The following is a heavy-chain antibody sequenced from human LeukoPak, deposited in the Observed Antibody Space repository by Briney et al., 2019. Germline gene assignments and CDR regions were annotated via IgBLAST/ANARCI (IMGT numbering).Heavy chain of an antibody. CDR1: GYTFTSYG. CDR3: GRCGAYYDFLTGYYPFDY. V-gene: IGHV1-18*01. D-gene: IGHD3-9*01. CDR2: ISGYNDNT. Sequence: GASVKVSCKASGYTFTSYGISWVRQAPGQGLEWMGWISGYNDNTNYAQKVQGRVTMTTDTSTSTAYMELRSLRSDDTAVYYCGRCGAYYDFLTGYYPFDYWGQGTLVTVSS. J-gene: IGHJ4*02.